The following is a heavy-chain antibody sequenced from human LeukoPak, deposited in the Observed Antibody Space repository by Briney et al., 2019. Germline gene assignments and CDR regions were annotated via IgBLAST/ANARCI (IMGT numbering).Heavy chain of an antibody. J-gene: IGHJ4*02. Sequence: ASVKVSCKASGYTFTSYAVNWVRQAPEQRLEWMGWINAGNGNTKYSQEFQGRVTITRDTSASAAYMELSSLRSEDMAVYYCARGIWSSHSVGYYFDSWGQGTLVTVSS. D-gene: IGHD5/OR15-5a*01. CDR2: INAGNGNT. CDR1: GYTFTSYA. CDR3: ARGIWSSHSVGYYFDS. V-gene: IGHV1-3*03.